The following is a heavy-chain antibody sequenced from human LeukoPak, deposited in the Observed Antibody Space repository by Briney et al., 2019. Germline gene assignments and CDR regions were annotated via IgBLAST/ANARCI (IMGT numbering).Heavy chain of an antibody. CDR3: ARELSGSYGEFDY. CDR1: GFTFSSYE. J-gene: IGHJ4*02. Sequence: PGGSLRLSCAASGFTFSSYEMNWVRQAPGKGLEWVSSISSSSSYIYYADSVKGRFTISRDNAKNSLYLQMNSLRAEDTAVYYCARELSGSYGEFDYWGQGTLVTVSS. D-gene: IGHD1-26*01. V-gene: IGHV3-21*01. CDR2: ISSSSSYI.